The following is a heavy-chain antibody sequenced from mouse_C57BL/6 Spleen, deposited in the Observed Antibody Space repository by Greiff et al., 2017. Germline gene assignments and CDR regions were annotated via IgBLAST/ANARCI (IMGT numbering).Heavy chain of an antibody. CDR1: GYTFTSYW. CDR2: INPSNGGT. D-gene: IGHD1-1*01. J-gene: IGHJ3*01. V-gene: IGHV1-53*01. CDR3: AREGSFTTVVPFAY. Sequence: VQLQQPGTELVKPGASVKLSCKASGYTFTSYWMHWVKQRPGQGLEWIGNINPSNGGTNYNERFKSKATLTVDKSSSTAYMQLSSLTSEDSAVYYCAREGSFTTVVPFAYWGQGTLVTVSA.